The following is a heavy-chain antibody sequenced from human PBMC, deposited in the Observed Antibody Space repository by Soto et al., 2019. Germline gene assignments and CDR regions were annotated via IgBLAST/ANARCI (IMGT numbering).Heavy chain of an antibody. Sequence: SETLSLTCTVSGGSISSGGYYWIWIRQRPGKGLEWIGYIYYSGSTYYNPSLKSRVTISVDTSKNQFSLKLSSVTAADTAVYYCARDRSIRGNIVVVPAGADGDYYYMDVWGKGTTVTVSS. D-gene: IGHD2-2*01. CDR3: ARDRSIRGNIVVVPAGADGDYYYMDV. J-gene: IGHJ6*03. V-gene: IGHV4-31*03. CDR1: GGSISSGGYY. CDR2: IYYSGST.